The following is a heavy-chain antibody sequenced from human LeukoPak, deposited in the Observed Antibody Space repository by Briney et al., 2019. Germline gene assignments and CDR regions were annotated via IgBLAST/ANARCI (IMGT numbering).Heavy chain of an antibody. J-gene: IGHJ3*02. V-gene: IGHV3-23*01. CDR1: GFTVSSNY. CDR3: ANYGNLKGAFDI. CDR2: ISGSGGST. Sequence: GGSLRLSCAASGFTVSSNYMSWVRQAPGKGLEWVSAISGSGGSTYYADSVKGRFTISRDNSKNTLYLQMNSLRAEDTAVYYCANYGNLKGAFDIWGQGTMVTVSS. D-gene: IGHD1-1*01.